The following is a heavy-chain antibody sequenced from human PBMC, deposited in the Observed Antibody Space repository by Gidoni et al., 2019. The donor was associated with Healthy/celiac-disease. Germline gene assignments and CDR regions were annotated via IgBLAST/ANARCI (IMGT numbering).Heavy chain of an antibody. CDR2: ISGSGGST. J-gene: IGHJ6*02. CDR3: ARYYYDSSGYYFYYYYYGMDV. Sequence: EVQLLASGGGLVQPGGSLRLSCAASGFTFSSYALSWVRQAPGKGLELVSAISGSGGSTYYADSVKGRFTISRDNSKNTLYLQMNSLRAEDTAVYYCARYYYDSSGYYFYYYYYGMDVWGQGTTVTVSS. V-gene: IGHV3-23*01. CDR1: GFTFSSYA. D-gene: IGHD3-22*01.